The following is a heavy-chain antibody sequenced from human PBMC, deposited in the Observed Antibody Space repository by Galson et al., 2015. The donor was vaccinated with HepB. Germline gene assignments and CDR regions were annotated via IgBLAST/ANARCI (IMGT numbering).Heavy chain of an antibody. J-gene: IGHJ6*02. CDR2: INAGNGNT. V-gene: IGHV1-3*01. CDR3: ARDWRYYYYYGMDV. Sequence: SVKVSCKASGYTFTSYAMHWVRQAPGQRLEWMGWINAGNGNTKYSQKFQGRVTITRDTSASTAYMELSSLRSEDTAVYYCARDWRYYYYYGMDVWGQGTTVTVSS. CDR1: GYTFTSYA. D-gene: IGHD3-3*01.